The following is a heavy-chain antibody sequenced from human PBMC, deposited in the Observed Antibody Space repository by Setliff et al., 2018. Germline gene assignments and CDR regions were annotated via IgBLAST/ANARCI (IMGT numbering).Heavy chain of an antibody. Sequence: GGSLRLSCAASGFTFSSYWMSWVRQAPGKGLEWVANIKQDGSAKYYVDAVKGRFTISRDNAKNSLYLQMNSLRAEDTDVYYCAREGLRYVDWLGAYWGQGTLVTASS. V-gene: IGHV3-7*01. CDR2: IKQDGSAK. CDR1: GFTFSSYW. D-gene: IGHD3-9*01. J-gene: IGHJ4*02. CDR3: AREGLRYVDWLGAY.